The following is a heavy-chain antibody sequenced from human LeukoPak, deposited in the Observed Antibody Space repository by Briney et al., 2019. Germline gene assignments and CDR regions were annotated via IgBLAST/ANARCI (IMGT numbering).Heavy chain of an antibody. V-gene: IGHV4-39*01. Sequence: SETLSLTCTVSGGSLSSTTYYWGWIRQSPGKGLEWIGCIYYSGSTHSNPSLKSRVTISVDTSKNQFSLKLRSVTAADTAVYYCARQERSSRGTGNYYMDVWGKGTTVTVSS. CDR3: ARQERSSRGTGNYYMDV. J-gene: IGHJ6*03. CDR2: IYYSGST. D-gene: IGHD3-22*01. CDR1: GGSLSSTTYY.